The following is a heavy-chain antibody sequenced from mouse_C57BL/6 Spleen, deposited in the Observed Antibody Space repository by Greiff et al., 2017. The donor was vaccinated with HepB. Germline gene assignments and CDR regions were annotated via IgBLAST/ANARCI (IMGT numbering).Heavy chain of an antibody. CDR3: ARDGYDRFAY. Sequence: EVKLQESGGGLVKPGGSLKLSCAASGFTFSDYGMHWVRQAPEKGLEWVAYISSGSSTIYYADTVKGRFTISRDNAKNTLFLQMTSLRSEDTAMYYCARDGYDRFAYWGQGTLVTVSA. CDR1: GFTFSDYG. CDR2: ISSGSSTI. D-gene: IGHD2-2*01. J-gene: IGHJ3*01. V-gene: IGHV5-17*01.